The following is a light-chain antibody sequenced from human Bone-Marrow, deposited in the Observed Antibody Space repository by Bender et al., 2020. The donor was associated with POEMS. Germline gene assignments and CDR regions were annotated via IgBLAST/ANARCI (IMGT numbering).Light chain of an antibody. V-gene: IGLV1-44*01. J-gene: IGLJ3*02. Sequence: QSVLTQPPSASGTPGQRVTCSCSGCSSNIGAHAVNWYQHLPGTAPKLLIYSSHRRPSEVPDRISGSRSRTSAYLAIGGLQSEGEADYYCAVWDDSLNGWVFGGGTKLTVL. CDR2: SSH. CDR3: AVWDDSLNGWV. CDR1: SSNIGAHA.